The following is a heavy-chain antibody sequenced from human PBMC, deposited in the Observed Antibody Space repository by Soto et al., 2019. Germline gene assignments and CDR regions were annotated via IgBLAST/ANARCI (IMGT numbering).Heavy chain of an antibody. V-gene: IGHV4-4*07. D-gene: IGHD3-3*01. CDR1: GGSISSYY. CDR3: AREAEGVLRFLEWLPYYYGMDV. Sequence: PSETLSLTCTVSGGSISSYYWSWIRQPAGKGLEWIGRIYTRGSTNYNPSLKSRVTMPVDTSKNQFSLKRSCVTAADTAVYYCAREAEGVLRFLEWLPYYYGMDVWGQGTTVTVSS. J-gene: IGHJ6*02. CDR2: IYTRGST.